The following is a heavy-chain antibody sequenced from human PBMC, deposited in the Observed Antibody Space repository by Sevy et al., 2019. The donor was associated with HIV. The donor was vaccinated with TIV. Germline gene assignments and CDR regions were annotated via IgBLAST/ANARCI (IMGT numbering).Heavy chain of an antibody. V-gene: IGHV1-69*13. Sequence: ASVKVSCKASGGTFSSYAISWVRQAPGQGLEWMGGIIPIFGTANYSQKFQGRVTITADESTSTAYMELSSLRSEDTAVYYCARDSGGTRYYYDSSGYYNSSCYFDYWGQGTLVTVSS. CDR3: ARDSGGTRYYYDSSGYYNSSCYFDY. CDR1: GGTFSSYA. CDR2: IIPIFGTA. D-gene: IGHD3-22*01. J-gene: IGHJ4*02.